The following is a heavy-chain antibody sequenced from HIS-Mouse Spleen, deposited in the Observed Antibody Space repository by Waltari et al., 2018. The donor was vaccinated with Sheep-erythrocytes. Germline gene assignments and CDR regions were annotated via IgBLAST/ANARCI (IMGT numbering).Heavy chain of an antibody. J-gene: IGHJ6*02. V-gene: IGHV4-38-2*02. CDR1: GYSISSGYY. Sequence: QVQLQESGPGLVKPSETLSLTCTVSGYSISSGYYWGWIRQPPGKGLEWIGSIYHSGSTYYNPSRKSRVTISVDTSKNQFSRKLSSVTAADTAVYYCARDYGSGSYYYYYYYGMDVWGQGTTVTVSS. CDR3: ARDYGSGSYYYYYYYGMDV. D-gene: IGHD3-10*01. CDR2: IYHSGST.